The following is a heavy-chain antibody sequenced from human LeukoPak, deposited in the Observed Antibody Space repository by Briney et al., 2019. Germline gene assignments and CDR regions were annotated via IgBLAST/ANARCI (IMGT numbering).Heavy chain of an antibody. J-gene: IGHJ5*02. CDR1: GFTFSSSA. V-gene: IGHV1-58*02. Sequence: AASVRVSCKASGFTFSSSAMQWVRQARGQRLEWIGWIVVGSGNTNYAEKFQVRVTITRDMSTSTAYMELSSLRSEDTAVYYCAAAQPQLYNWFDPWGQGTLVTVSS. CDR2: IVVGSGNT. D-gene: IGHD1-1*01. CDR3: AAAQPQLYNWFDP.